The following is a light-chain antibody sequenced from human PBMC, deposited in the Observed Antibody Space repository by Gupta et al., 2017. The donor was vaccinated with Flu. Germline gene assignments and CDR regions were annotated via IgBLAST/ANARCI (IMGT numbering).Light chain of an antibody. CDR1: QSISSY. CDR3: RQSYSTLGT. Sequence: DIQMTQSPASLYASVGDRVTITCRASQSISSYLKWYQQKPGKAPKLLIYDASSMQSGVPSRFSSSGSGTDFTITISRLQPEDFAGYYCRQSYSTLGTFGQGTKVEIK. J-gene: IGKJ1*01. CDR2: DAS. V-gene: IGKV1-39*01.